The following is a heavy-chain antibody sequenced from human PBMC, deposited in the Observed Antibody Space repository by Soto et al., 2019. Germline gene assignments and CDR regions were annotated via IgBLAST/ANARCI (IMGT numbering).Heavy chain of an antibody. CDR3: ARDLWGYCGTDCYPLDV. D-gene: IGHD2-21*02. V-gene: IGHV4-59*01. J-gene: IGHJ6*02. CDR1: GGSISGYY. CDR2: MYNTGST. Sequence: SETLSLTCTVSGGSISGYYWSWIRQPPVKGLEWIGYMYNTGSTVYNPSFKSRVTISVDTSKNQFSLKLNSVTAADTVVYYCARDLWGYCGTDCYPLDVWGQGTTVTVS.